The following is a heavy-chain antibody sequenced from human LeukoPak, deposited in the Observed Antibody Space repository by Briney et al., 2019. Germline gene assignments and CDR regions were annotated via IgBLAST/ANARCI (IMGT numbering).Heavy chain of an antibody. D-gene: IGHD4-11*01. CDR3: ARGVTSNAPSDC. J-gene: IGHJ4*02. CDR2: INSDGSIT. CDR1: GFTFSSYW. Sequence: GGSLRLSCAASGFTFSSYWMHWVRQAPGKGLMWVSRINSDGSITSYADSVKGRFTISRDNAKNTLYLQMNSLRAEDTAVYYCARGVTSNAPSDCWGQGTLVTVSS. V-gene: IGHV3-74*01.